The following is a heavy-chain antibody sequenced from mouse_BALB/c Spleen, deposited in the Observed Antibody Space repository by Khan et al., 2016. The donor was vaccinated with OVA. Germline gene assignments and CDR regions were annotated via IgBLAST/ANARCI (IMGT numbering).Heavy chain of an antibody. CDR1: GYTFTDYY. D-gene: IGHD1-2*01. Sequence: QVQLKQSGAELARPGASVKLSCKASGYTFTDYYINWVKQRTGQGLEWIGEISPEGGITYYTENFKGRPTLTADNATTTLYMRLSSLKSEASAVYFCARRNYFGYTFAYWGQGTLVTVSA. J-gene: IGHJ3*01. CDR3: ARRNYFGYTFAY. CDR2: ISPEGGIT. V-gene: IGHV1-77*01.